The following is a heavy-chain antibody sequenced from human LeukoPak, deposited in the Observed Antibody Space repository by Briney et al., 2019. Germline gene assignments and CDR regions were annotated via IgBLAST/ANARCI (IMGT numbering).Heavy chain of an antibody. CDR1: GGSITSYY. CDR3: ARVSYSSGWYDDYFDY. D-gene: IGHD6-19*01. Sequence: SETLSLTCTVSGGSITSYYWSWIRQPPGKGLEWIGYIYYSGSTNYNPSLKSRVTISVDTSKNQFSLKLSSVTAADTAVYYCARVSYSSGWYDDYFDYWGQGTLVTVSS. V-gene: IGHV4-59*01. CDR2: IYYSGST. J-gene: IGHJ4*02.